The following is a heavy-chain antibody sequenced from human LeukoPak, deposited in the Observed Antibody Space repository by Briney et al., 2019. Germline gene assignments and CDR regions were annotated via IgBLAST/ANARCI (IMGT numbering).Heavy chain of an antibody. CDR1: GYTFTGYD. CDR2: INPNSGGT. D-gene: IGHD3-10*01. CDR3: APVLYGSGSLDY. J-gene: IGHJ4*02. Sequence: ASVKVSCKASGYTFTGYDMHWVRQAPGQGLEWMGWINPNSGGTNYAQKFQGRVTMTRDTSISTAYMELSRLRSDDTAVYYCAPVLYGSGSLDYWGQGTLVTVSS. V-gene: IGHV1-2*02.